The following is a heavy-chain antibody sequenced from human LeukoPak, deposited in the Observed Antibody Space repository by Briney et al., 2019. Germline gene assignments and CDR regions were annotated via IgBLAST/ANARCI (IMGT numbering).Heavy chain of an antibody. CDR2: ISSSSSYI. CDR1: GFTFSSYS. Sequence: GRSLRLSCAASGFTFSSYSMNWARQAPGKGLEWVSSISSSSSYIYYADSLKGRFTISRDNAKNSLYLQMNSLRAEDTAVYCAREDASSWDYWGQGILVTVSS. V-gene: IGHV3-21*01. CDR3: AREDASSWDY. J-gene: IGHJ4*02. D-gene: IGHD6-13*01.